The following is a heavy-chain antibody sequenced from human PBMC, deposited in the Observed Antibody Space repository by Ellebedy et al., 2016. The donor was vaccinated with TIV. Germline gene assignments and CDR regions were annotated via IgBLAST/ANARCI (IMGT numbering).Heavy chain of an antibody. CDR3: ARGRGRLDV. J-gene: IGHJ6*02. Sequence: GSLRLXCTVSGGSISSYYWSWIRQPPGKGLEWIGYIYYSGSTNYNPSLKSRVTISVDTSKNQFSLKLNSVTAADTAVYYCARGRGRLDVWGQGTTVTVSS. CDR1: GGSISSYY. CDR2: IYYSGST. D-gene: IGHD3-10*01. V-gene: IGHV4-59*01.